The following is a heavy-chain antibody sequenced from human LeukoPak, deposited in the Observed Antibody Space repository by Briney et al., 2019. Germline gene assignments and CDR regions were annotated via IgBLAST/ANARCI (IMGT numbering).Heavy chain of an antibody. CDR3: ARGVGFGELFVLDY. V-gene: IGHV4-4*02. CDR2: IYHRGNI. Sequence: PSGTLSLTCAVSGDSISSSNWWSWVRQPPGKGLEWLGEIYHRGNIDYNPSFKSRITISIDKSKNQFSLKLSSVTAADTAVYYCARGVGFGELFVLDYWGQGTLVTVSS. J-gene: IGHJ4*02. CDR1: GDSISSSNW. D-gene: IGHD3-10*01.